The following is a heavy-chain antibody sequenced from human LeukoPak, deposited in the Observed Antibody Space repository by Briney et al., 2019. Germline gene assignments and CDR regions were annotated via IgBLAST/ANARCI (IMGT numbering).Heavy chain of an antibody. V-gene: IGHV3-23*01. CDR2: IFGSGGSP. J-gene: IGHJ4*02. D-gene: IGHD6-13*01. CDR3: ARLNRAYSSSWYEDDY. CDR1: GFTFGSHA. Sequence: GGSLRLSCEASGFTFGSHAMYWVRQAPGKGLEWVAGIFGSGGSPHYADSVKGRFTISRDNSKNTLYLQMNSLRAEDTAVYYCARLNRAYSSSWYEDDYWGQGTLVTVSS.